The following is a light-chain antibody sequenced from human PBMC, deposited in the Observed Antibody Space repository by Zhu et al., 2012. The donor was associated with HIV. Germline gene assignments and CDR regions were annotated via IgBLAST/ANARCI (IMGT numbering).Light chain of an antibody. CDR1: QSVSSGY. CDR2: GAS. Sequence: EIVLTQSAGTLSLSPGERATLSCRASQSVSSGYLAWYQQKPGQAPRLLIYGASSRTTGTPDRFSGSGSGTDFTLTISRLEPEDFAVYYCQQYAFSPCTFGQGTKLEI. V-gene: IGKV3-20*01. CDR3: QQYAFSPCT. J-gene: IGKJ2*02.